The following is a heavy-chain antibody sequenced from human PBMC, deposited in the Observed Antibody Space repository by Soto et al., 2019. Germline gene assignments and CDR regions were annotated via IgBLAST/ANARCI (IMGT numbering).Heavy chain of an antibody. CDR1: GGTFSSYA. CDR3: ASAAVITGTRYYYYYYGMDV. J-gene: IGHJ6*02. D-gene: IGHD1-7*01. CDR2: IIPIFGTA. Sequence: ASVKVSCKASGGTFSSYAISWVRQAPGQGLEWMGGIIPIFGTANYAQKFQGRVTITADESTSTAYMELSSLRSEDTAVYYCASAAVITGTRYYYYYYGMDVWGQGTTVTVSS. V-gene: IGHV1-69*13.